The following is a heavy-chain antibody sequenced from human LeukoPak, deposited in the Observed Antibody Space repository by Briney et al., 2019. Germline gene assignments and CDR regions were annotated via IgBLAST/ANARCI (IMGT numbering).Heavy chain of an antibody. CDR3: ARDKGIAVVGTTWFDP. CDR2: INPNSGGT. Sequence: ASVKVSCKASGYTFTGYYMHWVRQAPGQGLEWMGWINPNSGGTNYVQKFQGRVTMTRDTSISTAYMELSRLRSDDTAVYYCARDKGIAVVGTTWFDPRGQGTLVTVSS. CDR1: GYTFTGYY. D-gene: IGHD6-19*01. V-gene: IGHV1-2*02. J-gene: IGHJ5*02.